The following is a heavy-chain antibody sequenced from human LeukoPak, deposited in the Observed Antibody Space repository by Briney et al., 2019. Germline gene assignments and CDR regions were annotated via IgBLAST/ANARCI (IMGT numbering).Heavy chain of an antibody. J-gene: IGHJ3*02. CDR3: ARTFYDFWSGFSNYDSFHI. V-gene: IGHV1-18*01. D-gene: IGHD3-3*01. CDR1: GYTFTNYS. Sequence: ASVRVSCKASGYTFTNYSIIWVRQAPGRGLEWMGWNSAYNDNTNYAQKFQGRVTMTTDTSTNTAYMELRSLTSDDTAVYYCARTFYDFWSGFSNYDSFHIWGQGTLVTVSS. CDR2: NSAYNDNT.